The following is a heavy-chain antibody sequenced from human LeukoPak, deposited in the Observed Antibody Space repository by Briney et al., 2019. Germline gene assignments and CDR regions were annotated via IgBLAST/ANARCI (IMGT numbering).Heavy chain of an antibody. Sequence: PSETLSLTCTVSGGSISSGSYYWSWIRQPAGKGLDWIGHIYASGSTNYSPSLKSRVTISVDTSKNQFSLKLSSVTAADTAVYYCARRRDGGRYCSSTSCFSRGPGWNWFDPWGQGTLVTVSS. CDR2: IYASGST. CDR3: ARRRDGGRYCSSTSCFSRGPGWNWFDP. V-gene: IGHV4-61*09. J-gene: IGHJ5*02. CDR1: GGSISSGSYY. D-gene: IGHD2-2*01.